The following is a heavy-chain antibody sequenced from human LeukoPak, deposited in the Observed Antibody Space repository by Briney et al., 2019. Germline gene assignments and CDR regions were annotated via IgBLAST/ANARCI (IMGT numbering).Heavy chain of an antibody. Sequence: GGSLRLSCAASGNYWMHWVRQAPGKGLVWVSHVNSDGSWTSHADSVKGRFTISKDNAKNTVYLQMNNLRTEGTAVYYCVSFYETNWGRGTLVTVSS. J-gene: IGHJ4*02. CDR1: GNYW. CDR2: VNSDGSWT. V-gene: IGHV3-74*01. D-gene: IGHD2-2*01. CDR3: VSFYETN.